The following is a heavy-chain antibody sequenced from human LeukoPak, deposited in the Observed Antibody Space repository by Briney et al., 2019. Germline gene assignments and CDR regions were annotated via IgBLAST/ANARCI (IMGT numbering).Heavy chain of an antibody. CDR3: AKVGYYDSGDTTGYFDF. CDR2: ITWDAKKT. Sequence: GGSLRLSCAASGFSFGDFDMHWVRQAPGKGLEWVSVITWDAKKTDYADSVMGRFTISRDNSKNSLFLQMKSLRNEDTALYYCAKVGYYDSGDTTGYFDFWGQGSLVTVSS. J-gene: IGHJ4*02. CDR1: GFSFGDFD. D-gene: IGHD3-3*01. V-gene: IGHV3-43*01.